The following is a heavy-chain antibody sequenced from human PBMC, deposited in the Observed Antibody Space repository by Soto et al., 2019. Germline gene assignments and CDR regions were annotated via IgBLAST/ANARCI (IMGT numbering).Heavy chain of an antibody. Sequence: PSETLSLTCTVSGGSISSGDYYWSWIRQPPGKGLEWIGYIYYSGSTYYNPSLKRRVTISVDTSKNQLSLKLSSVTAADTAVYYCARDQGVGYYGSGSYYNGYYYYGMDVWGQGTTVTVSS. D-gene: IGHD3-10*01. CDR1: GGSISSGDYY. CDR2: IYYSGST. J-gene: IGHJ6*02. CDR3: ARDQGVGYYGSGSYYNGYYYYGMDV. V-gene: IGHV4-30-4*01.